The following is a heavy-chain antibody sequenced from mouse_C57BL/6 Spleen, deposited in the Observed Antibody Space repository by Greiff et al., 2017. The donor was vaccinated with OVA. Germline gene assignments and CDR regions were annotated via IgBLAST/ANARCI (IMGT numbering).Heavy chain of an antibody. J-gene: IGHJ1*03. Sequence: VQLQQPGAELVIPGASVKLSCKASGYTFTSYWMHWVKQRPGQGLEWIGEIDPSDSYTNYNQKFKGKSTLTVDKSSSPAYMQLSSLTSEDSAVYNCARSSGSSPWYFGVWGTGTTVTVSS. CDR1: GYTFTSYW. V-gene: IGHV1-69*01. D-gene: IGHD1-1*01. CDR2: IDPSDSYT. CDR3: ARSSGSSPWYFGV.